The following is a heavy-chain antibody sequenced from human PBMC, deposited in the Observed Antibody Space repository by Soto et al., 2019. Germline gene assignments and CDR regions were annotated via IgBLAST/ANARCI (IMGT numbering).Heavy chain of an antibody. CDR3: AREQFLTGHLGYYGMDV. J-gene: IGHJ6*02. CDR1: GGTFSSYA. Sequence: SVKVSCKASGGTFSSYAISWVRQAPGQGLEWMGGIIPIFGTANYAQKFQGRVTITADKSTSTAYMELSSLRSEDTAVYYCAREQFLTGHLGYYGMDVWGQGTTVTAP. D-gene: IGHD3-9*01. V-gene: IGHV1-69*06. CDR2: IIPIFGTA.